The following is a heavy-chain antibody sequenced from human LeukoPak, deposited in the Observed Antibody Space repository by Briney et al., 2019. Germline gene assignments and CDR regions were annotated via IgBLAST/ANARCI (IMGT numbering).Heavy chain of an antibody. CDR2: ISAYNGNT. D-gene: IGHD6-13*01. Sequence: GASVKVSCKASGYTFTSYGISWVRQAPGQGLEWMGWISAYNGNTNYAQKLQGRVTMTTDTSTSTAYMELRRLRSDDTAVYYCARGPRIAAAGPDDYWGQGTLVTVSS. CDR1: GYTFTSYG. V-gene: IGHV1-18*01. J-gene: IGHJ4*02. CDR3: ARGPRIAAAGPDDY.